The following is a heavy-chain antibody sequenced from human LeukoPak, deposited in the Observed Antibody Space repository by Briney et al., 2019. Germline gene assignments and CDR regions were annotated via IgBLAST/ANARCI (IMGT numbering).Heavy chain of an antibody. CDR3: AKELDSSGYFDY. J-gene: IGHJ4*02. CDR2: ISGSGGST. CDR1: GFTFSNYD. D-gene: IGHD3-22*01. Sequence: GGSLRLSCAASGFTFSNYDMCWVRQAPGKGLEWVSGISGSGGSTYHADSVKGRFTISRNNSKNTLYLQMNSLRAEDTAVYYCAKELDSSGYFDYWGQGTLVTVSS. V-gene: IGHV3-23*01.